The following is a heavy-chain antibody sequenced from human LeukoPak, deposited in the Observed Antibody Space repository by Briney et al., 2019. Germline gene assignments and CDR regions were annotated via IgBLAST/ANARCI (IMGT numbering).Heavy chain of an antibody. CDR3: ATASREINGYRNYLDN. D-gene: IGHD2-8*01. J-gene: IGHJ4*02. Sequence: GRFTISRDNAKNSVYLEMNSLRADDTAVYYCATASREINGYRNYLDNWGQGTLVTVSS. V-gene: IGHV3-11*05.